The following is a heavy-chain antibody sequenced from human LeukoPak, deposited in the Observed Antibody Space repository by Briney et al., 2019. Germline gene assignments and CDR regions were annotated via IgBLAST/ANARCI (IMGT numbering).Heavy chain of an antibody. J-gene: IGHJ4*02. CDR2: IYYSGST. CDR1: GVSISSGGYY. CDR3: ARVLAGYFDY. Sequence: SGSLSLTRTVSGVSISSGGYYWSWILQNPGKGLEWIGYIYYSGSTYYNPSHKSRVTISVDTSKNQFSLKLSSVTAADTAVYYCARVLAGYFDYWGQGTLVTVSS. D-gene: IGHD6-19*01. V-gene: IGHV4-31*03.